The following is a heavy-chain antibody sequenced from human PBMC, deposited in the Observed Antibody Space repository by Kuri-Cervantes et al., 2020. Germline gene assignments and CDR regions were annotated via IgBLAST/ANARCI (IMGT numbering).Heavy chain of an antibody. Sequence: GESLKISCAASGFTFSSYAMSWVRQAPGKGLEWVSAISGSGGSTYYAAPVTGRFTISRDDSKNTLFLQMSSLKTEDTALYYCTTDIGAAHDYWGQGTLVTVSS. CDR2: ISGSGGST. V-gene: IGHV3-23*01. CDR1: GFTFSSYA. D-gene: IGHD1-26*01. CDR3: TTDIGAAHDY. J-gene: IGHJ4*02.